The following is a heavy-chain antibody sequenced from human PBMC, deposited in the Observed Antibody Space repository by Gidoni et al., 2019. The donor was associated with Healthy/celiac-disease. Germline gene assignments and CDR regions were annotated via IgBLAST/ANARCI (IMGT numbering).Heavy chain of an antibody. CDR1: GYTFTGYY. D-gene: IGHD5-18*01. CDR3: AREGRIQLWGATYYYYYGMDV. CDR2: INPNSGGT. V-gene: IGHV1-2*02. J-gene: IGHJ6*02. Sequence: QVQLVQSGAEVKKPGASVKVSCKASGYTFTGYYMHWVRQAPGQGLEWMGWINPNSGGTNYAQKFQGRVTMTRDTSISTAYMELSRLRSDDTAVYYCAREGRIQLWGATYYYYYGMDVWGQGTTVTVSS.